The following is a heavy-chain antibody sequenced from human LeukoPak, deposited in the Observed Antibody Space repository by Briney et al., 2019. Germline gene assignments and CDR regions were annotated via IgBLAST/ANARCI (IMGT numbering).Heavy chain of an antibody. CDR3: TTLLPNDNSPKRNPPDY. Sequence: ASVKVSCKVSGYTLTELSMHWVRQAPGKGLEWMGGFDPEDGETIYAQKFQGRVTMTEDTSTDTAYTELSSLRSEDTAVYYCTTLLPNDNSPKRNPPDYWGQGTLVTVSS. CDR1: GYTLTELS. D-gene: IGHD4-23*01. CDR2: FDPEDGET. V-gene: IGHV1-24*01. J-gene: IGHJ4*02.